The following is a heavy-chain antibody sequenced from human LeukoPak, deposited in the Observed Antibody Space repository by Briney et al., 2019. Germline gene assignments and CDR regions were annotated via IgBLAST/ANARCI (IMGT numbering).Heavy chain of an antibody. Sequence: PSETLSLTRTVSGGSISSGGYYWSWIRQPPGKGLEWIGYIYHGGSTYYNPSLKSRVTISVDRSKNQFSLKLSFVTAADTAVYYCARAGVGATFKYYYYYYMDVWGKGTTVTVSS. J-gene: IGHJ6*03. V-gene: IGHV4-30-2*01. D-gene: IGHD1-26*01. CDR1: GGSISSGGYY. CDR3: ARAGVGATFKYYYYYYMDV. CDR2: IYHGGST.